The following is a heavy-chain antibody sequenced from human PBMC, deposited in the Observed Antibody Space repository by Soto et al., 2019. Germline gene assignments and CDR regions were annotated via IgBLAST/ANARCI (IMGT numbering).Heavy chain of an antibody. CDR1: GFTFSNYA. D-gene: IGHD1-26*01. J-gene: IGHJ4*02. V-gene: IGHV3-64*01. CDR3: SRGGSDFDY. Sequence: EVQLVESGGGLVQPGGSLRLSCAASGFTFSNYAMHWVRQAPGKGLEYVSAISSNGGSTYYANSVKGRFTISRDNSKNTLDLQMGSLRAEDMAVYYCSRGGSDFDYWGQGTLVTVSS. CDR2: ISSNGGST.